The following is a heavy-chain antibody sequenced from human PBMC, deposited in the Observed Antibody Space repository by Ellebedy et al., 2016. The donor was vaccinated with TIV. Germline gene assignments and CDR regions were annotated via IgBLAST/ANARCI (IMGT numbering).Heavy chain of an antibody. CDR3: ARASSGWRSNWYFDL. Sequence: GGSLRLXCAASGFTFSNYWMSWVRQAPGKGLEWLANINQDGSEKYYVDSVKGRLTITRDNAKNSLYLQMNSLRAEDTAVYYCARASSGWRSNWYFDLWGRGTLVTVSS. CDR1: GFTFSNYW. V-gene: IGHV3-7*01. J-gene: IGHJ2*01. D-gene: IGHD2-21*01. CDR2: INQDGSEK.